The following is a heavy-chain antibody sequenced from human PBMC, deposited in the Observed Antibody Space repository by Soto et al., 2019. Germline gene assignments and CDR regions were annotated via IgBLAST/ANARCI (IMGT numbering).Heavy chain of an antibody. D-gene: IGHD1-20*01. J-gene: IGHJ6*02. Sequence: GGSLRLSCAASGFTLSSYAMSWVRQAPGKGLEWVSAISGSGGSTYYADSVKGRFTISRDNSKNTLYLQMNSLRAEDTAVYYCAKDFPTTRYEYGMDVWGQGTTVTVPS. CDR1: GFTLSSYA. CDR2: ISGSGGST. CDR3: AKDFPTTRYEYGMDV. V-gene: IGHV3-23*01.